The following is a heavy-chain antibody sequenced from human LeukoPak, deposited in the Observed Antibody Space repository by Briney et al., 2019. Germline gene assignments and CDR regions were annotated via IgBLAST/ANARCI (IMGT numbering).Heavy chain of an antibody. Sequence: GGSLRLSCAASGFTFSSCAMAWVRQAPGKGLEWVSSISGSGGFTYYADSVKGRLTNSRDNSKSTLYLQMNSLRAEDTAVYYCVKVSKVRRDNYWYDYWGQGTLVTVSS. CDR3: VKVSKVRRDNYWYDY. V-gene: IGHV3-23*01. CDR1: GFTFSSCA. D-gene: IGHD5-24*01. J-gene: IGHJ4*02. CDR2: ISGSGGFT.